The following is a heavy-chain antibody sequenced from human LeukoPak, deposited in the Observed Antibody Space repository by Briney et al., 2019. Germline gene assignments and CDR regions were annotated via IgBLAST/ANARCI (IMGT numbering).Heavy chain of an antibody. Sequence: GGPLRLSCAASGFTSGFTFDDYGMNWVRQVPGKGLEWVSGISRDGGRTGYADSVQGRFTTSRDNSRNSLHLQMNSLRVEDTAFYYCVKDSNYDFWSGYYKGFDNWGQGTLVTVSS. D-gene: IGHD3-3*01. CDR3: VKDSNYDFWSGYYKGFDN. V-gene: IGHV3-20*04. CDR1: GFTFDDYG. J-gene: IGHJ4*02. CDR2: ISRDGGRT.